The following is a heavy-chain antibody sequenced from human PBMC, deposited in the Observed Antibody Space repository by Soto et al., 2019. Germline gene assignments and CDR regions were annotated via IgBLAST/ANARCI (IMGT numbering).Heavy chain of an antibody. D-gene: IGHD6-13*01. CDR3: AKDGGSSYIPYFFDY. CDR1: GFTFSTYA. CDR2: ISGSGDNT. J-gene: IGHJ4*02. Sequence: EVQLLESGGGLLQPGGSLRLSCAASGFTFSTYAMSWVRQAPGKGLEWVSAISGSGDNTNFADSVKGRFTISRDNSKNTLYLQMNSLRAEDTAVYYCAKDGGSSYIPYFFDYWGQGTLVTVSS. V-gene: IGHV3-23*01.